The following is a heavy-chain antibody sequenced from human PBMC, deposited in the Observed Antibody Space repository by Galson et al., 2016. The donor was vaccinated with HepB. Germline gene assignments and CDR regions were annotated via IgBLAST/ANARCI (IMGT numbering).Heavy chain of an antibody. V-gene: IGHV3-33*01. CDR2: IWYDGSDK. Sequence: SLRLSCAASGFSFSSYGMHWVRQAPGKGLEWVAVIWYDGSDKYYADSVKGRFTISRDNSKNTLYVKMNSLRVDDTAVYYCARDFAGSGSYYMGAFDVWGRGTLVTVSS. CDR1: GFSFSSYG. J-gene: IGHJ2*01. CDR3: ARDFAGSGSYYMGAFDV. D-gene: IGHD3-10*01.